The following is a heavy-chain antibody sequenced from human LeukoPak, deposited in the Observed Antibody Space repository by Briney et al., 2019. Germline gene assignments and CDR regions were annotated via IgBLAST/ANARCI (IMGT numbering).Heavy chain of an antibody. Sequence: PGGSLRLSCAASGFTFSSYAMSWVRQAPGKGLEWVSAISGSGGSTYYAYSVKGRFTISRDNSKNTLYLQMNSLRAEDTAVYFCAKDSHYLLVGGGDAFDIWGPGSMVTVSS. D-gene: IGHD2/OR15-2a*01. CDR3: AKDSHYLLVGGGDAFDI. CDR1: GFTFSSYA. J-gene: IGHJ3*02. CDR2: ISGSGGST. V-gene: IGHV3-23*01.